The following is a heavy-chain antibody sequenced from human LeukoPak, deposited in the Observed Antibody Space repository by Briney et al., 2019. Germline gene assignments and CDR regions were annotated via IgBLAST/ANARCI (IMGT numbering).Heavy chain of an antibody. D-gene: IGHD2-2*02. V-gene: IGHV4-30-4*01. Sequence: PSETLSLTCTVSGGSISSGDYYWSWIRQPPGKGLEWIGYIYYSGSTYYNPSLKSRVTISVDTSKNQFSLKLSSVTAADTAVYYCARVSVVVPAAIAEKHNWFDPWGQGTLVTVSS. CDR1: GGSISSGDYY. CDR3: ARVSVVVPAAIAEKHNWFDP. J-gene: IGHJ5*02. CDR2: IYYSGST.